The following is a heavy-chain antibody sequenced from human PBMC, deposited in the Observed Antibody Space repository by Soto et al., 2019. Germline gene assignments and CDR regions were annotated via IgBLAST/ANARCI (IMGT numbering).Heavy chain of an antibody. V-gene: IGHV1-69*18. CDR2: IIPLFGTP. CDR1: GGIFRTYS. D-gene: IGHD4-4*01. Sequence: QVQLVQSGAEVKRPGSSVKVSCKASGGIFRTYSIYWVRQAPGQGLEWMGSIIPLFGTPNYAQKFQGRVIISADEXXXXXXXXXTXXXXXXXXXXXCASRQGGNLDNYYNMDVWGQGTTVTVSS. CDR3: ASRQGGNLDNYYNMDV. J-gene: IGHJ6*02.